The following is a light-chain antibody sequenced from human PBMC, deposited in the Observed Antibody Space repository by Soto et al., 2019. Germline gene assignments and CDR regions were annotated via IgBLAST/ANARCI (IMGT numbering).Light chain of an antibody. CDR3: QQYNNWPPKT. J-gene: IGKJ1*01. CDR1: QSVSSN. V-gene: IGKV3-15*01. Sequence: ETVMTQSPATPSVSPGESATLSCRASQSVSSNLAWYQQKPGQALRLLIYGASTRATGIPARFSGSGSGTEFTLTISSLQSEDFAVYYCQQYNNWPPKTVGQGTKVDIK. CDR2: GAS.